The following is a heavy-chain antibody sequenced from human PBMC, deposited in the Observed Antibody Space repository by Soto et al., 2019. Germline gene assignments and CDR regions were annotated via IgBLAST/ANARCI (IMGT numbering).Heavy chain of an antibody. CDR2: IDPSDSYT. Sequence: GESLKISCKGSGYSFTSYWISWVRQMPGKGLEWMGRIDPSDSYTNYSPSFQGHVTISADKSISTAYLQWSSLKASDTAMYYFASLPPLWFGEPLYYYYGMDVWGQGTTVTVSS. CDR1: GYSFTSYW. J-gene: IGHJ6*02. D-gene: IGHD3-10*01. CDR3: ASLPPLWFGEPLYYYYGMDV. V-gene: IGHV5-10-1*01.